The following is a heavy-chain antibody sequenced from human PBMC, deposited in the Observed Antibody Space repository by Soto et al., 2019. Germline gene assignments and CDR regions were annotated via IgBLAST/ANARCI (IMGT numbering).Heavy chain of an antibody. D-gene: IGHD3-3*01. CDR3: GRDKGIWRYYYYGLDV. J-gene: IGHJ6*02. CDR1: GGSISSGGYY. CDR2: IYYSGST. Sequence: SETLSLTCTVSGGSISSGGYYWSWIRQHPGKGLEWIGYIYYSGSTYYNPSLKSRVTISVDTSKNQFSLKLSSVTAADTAVYYCGRDKGIWRYYYYGLDVWGQGTTVTV. V-gene: IGHV4-31*03.